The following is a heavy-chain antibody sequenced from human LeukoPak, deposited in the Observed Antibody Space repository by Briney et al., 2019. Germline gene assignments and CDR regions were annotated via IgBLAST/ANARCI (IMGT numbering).Heavy chain of an antibody. J-gene: IGHJ4*02. CDR3: AKDRYYYDSSNYYPPIDFDY. CDR2: ISYDGSNK. Sequence: GRSLRLSCAASGFTFSSYGMHWVRQAPGKGLEWEAVISYDGSNKYYADSVKGRFTISRDNFKNTLYLQMNSLRPEDTAVYYCAKDRYYYDSSNYYPPIDFDYWGQGTLVTVSS. D-gene: IGHD3-22*01. CDR1: GFTFSSYG. V-gene: IGHV3-30*18.